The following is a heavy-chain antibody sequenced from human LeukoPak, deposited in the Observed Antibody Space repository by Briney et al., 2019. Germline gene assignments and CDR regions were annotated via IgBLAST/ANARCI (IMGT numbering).Heavy chain of an antibody. D-gene: IGHD2-2*01. V-gene: IGHV3-30*02. Sequence: GGSLRLSCAASGFTFSSYGMHWVRQAPGKGPEWVAFIRYDGSNKYYADSVKGRFTISRDNSKNTLYLQMNSLRAEDTAVYYCAKDLDCSSTSCYDGGAFDIWGQGTMVTVSS. J-gene: IGHJ3*02. CDR3: AKDLDCSSTSCYDGGAFDI. CDR1: GFTFSSYG. CDR2: IRYDGSNK.